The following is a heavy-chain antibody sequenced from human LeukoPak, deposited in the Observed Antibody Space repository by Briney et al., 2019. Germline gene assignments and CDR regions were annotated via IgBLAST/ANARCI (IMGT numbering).Heavy chain of an antibody. Sequence: ASVKVSCKASGYTFTGYYMHWVRQAPGQGLEWMGWINPNSGNTGYAQKFQGRVTMTRNTSISTAYMELSSLRSEDAAVYYCARGSSSGWSDAFDIWGQGTMVTVSS. CDR2: INPNSGNT. V-gene: IGHV1-8*02. J-gene: IGHJ3*02. CDR3: ARGSSSGWSDAFDI. D-gene: IGHD6-19*01. CDR1: GYTFTGYY.